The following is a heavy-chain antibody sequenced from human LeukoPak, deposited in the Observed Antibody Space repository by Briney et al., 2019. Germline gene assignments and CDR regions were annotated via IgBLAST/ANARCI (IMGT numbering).Heavy chain of an antibody. J-gene: IGHJ4*02. CDR1: GFTFSSYA. CDR3: ARRATGRPESGSYSPPLGYFDY. V-gene: IGHV3-64*01. CDR2: ISSNGGST. D-gene: IGHD1-26*01. Sequence: PGGSLRLSCAASGFTFSSYAMPWVRQAPGKGLEYVSAISSNGGSTYYANSVKGRFTISRDNSKNTLYLQMGSLRAEDMAVYYCARRATGRPESGSYSPPLGYFDYWGQGTLVTVSS.